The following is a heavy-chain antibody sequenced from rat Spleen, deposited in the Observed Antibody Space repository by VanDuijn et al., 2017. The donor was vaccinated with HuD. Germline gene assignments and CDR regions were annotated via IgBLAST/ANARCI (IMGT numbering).Heavy chain of an antibody. CDR2: ISPTGATT. Sequence: EVHLVESGGGLVQPGRSLKVSCAASGFTFSNYGMRWIRQAPTQGLEWVASISPTGATTNYRDSVKGRFTISRDNTKSALYLQMDSLRSEDTATYYCATDGYYDGTYYSVLIVDAWGQGASVTVSS. D-gene: IGHD1-12*02. J-gene: IGHJ4*01. CDR1: GFTFSNYG. CDR3: ATDGYYDGTYYSVLIVDA. V-gene: IGHV5-19*01.